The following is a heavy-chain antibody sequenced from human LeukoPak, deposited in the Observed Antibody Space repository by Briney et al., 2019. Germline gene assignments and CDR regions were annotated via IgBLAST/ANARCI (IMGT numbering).Heavy chain of an antibody. J-gene: IGHJ4*02. CDR1: GFTFSSYA. Sequence: GGSLRLSCAASGFTFSSYAMGWVRQAPGKGLEWVSAISGSGGSTYYADSVKGRFTISRDNSKNTLYLQMNSLRAEDTVVYYCANDEIVGGCWGQGTLVTVSS. CDR2: ISGSGGST. V-gene: IGHV3-23*01. D-gene: IGHD3-22*01. CDR3: ANDEIVGGC.